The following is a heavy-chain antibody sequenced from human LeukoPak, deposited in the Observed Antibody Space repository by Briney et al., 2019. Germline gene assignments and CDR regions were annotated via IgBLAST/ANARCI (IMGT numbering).Heavy chain of an antibody. Sequence: GGSLRLSCAASGCNFRNYWMHWVRQAPGKGLVWVSRINSDGSSTSYADSVKGRFTISRDNAENTLYLQINGLRADDTAVYYCATDEAATGRPDYWGQGTLVTDSS. CDR2: INSDGSST. V-gene: IGHV3-74*01. D-gene: IGHD1-1*01. CDR3: ATDEAATGRPDY. J-gene: IGHJ4*02. CDR1: GCNFRNYW.